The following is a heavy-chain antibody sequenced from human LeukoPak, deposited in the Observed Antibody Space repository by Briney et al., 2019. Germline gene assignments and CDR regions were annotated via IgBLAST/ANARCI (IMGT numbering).Heavy chain of an antibody. CDR3: ARIVGAPLGAVDY. CDR1: GGSISSGDYY. V-gene: IGHV4-30-4*08. J-gene: IGHJ4*02. CDR2: IYYSGST. Sequence: SQTLSLTCTVSGGSISSGDYYWSWIRQPPGKGLEWIGYIYYSGSTYYNPSLKSRVTISVDTSKNQFSLKLSSVTAADTAVYYCARIVGAPLGAVDYWGQGTLVTVSS. D-gene: IGHD1-26*01.